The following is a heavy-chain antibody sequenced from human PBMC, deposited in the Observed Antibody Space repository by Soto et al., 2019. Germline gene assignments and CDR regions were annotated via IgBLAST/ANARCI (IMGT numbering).Heavy chain of an antibody. J-gene: IGHJ4*02. Sequence: GGSLRLSCAASGFSFSISPMHWVRKAPGKGPEWVALISYDGTNKFYADSVKGRFTISRDNSKSTLYLQVDSLRPEDAAVYYCARDPKTSGGQHWAFNYFDSWGQGTLVTVSS. CDR3: ARDPKTSGGQHWAFNYFDS. V-gene: IGHV3-30-3*01. D-gene: IGHD7-27*01. CDR1: GFSFSISP. CDR2: ISYDGTNK.